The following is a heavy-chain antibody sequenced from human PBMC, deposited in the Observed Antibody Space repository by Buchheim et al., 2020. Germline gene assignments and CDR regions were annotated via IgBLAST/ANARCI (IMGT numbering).Heavy chain of an antibody. CDR1: GYTFTSYY. J-gene: IGHJ6*02. Sequence: QVQLVQSGAEVKKPGASVKVSCKASGYTFTSYYMHWVRQAPGQGLEWMGIINPSGGSTRYAQKFQGRVTMTRDTSTSTASMELSSLRSEDTAVYYCARDFRRGYSYGHYYYGMDVWGQGTT. D-gene: IGHD5-18*01. CDR3: ARDFRRGYSYGHYYYGMDV. V-gene: IGHV1-46*01. CDR2: INPSGGST.